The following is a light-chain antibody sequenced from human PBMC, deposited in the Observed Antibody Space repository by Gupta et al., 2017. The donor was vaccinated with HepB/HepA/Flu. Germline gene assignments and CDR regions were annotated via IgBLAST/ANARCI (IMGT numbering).Light chain of an antibody. CDR1: SSDVGGYNY. CDR2: SVS. CDR3: CSYAGSSYV. Sequence: QSALTQPRSVSGSPGPSVTISCTGTSSDVGGYNYVSWYQQQPDKAPKLIIYSVSQRPSGVPDRFSGSKSGNTASLTISGLQADDEADYYCCSYAGSSYVFGTGTEVTVL. J-gene: IGLJ1*01. V-gene: IGLV2-11*01.